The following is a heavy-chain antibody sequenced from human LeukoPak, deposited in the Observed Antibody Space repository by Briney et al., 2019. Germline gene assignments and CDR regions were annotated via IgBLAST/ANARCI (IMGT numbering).Heavy chain of an antibody. J-gene: IGHJ6*02. Sequence: GGSLRLSCAASGFIFSDYYMSWIRQAPGKGLEWVSYISSSGSTIYYADSVKGRFTISRDNAKNSLYLQMNSLRAEDTAVYYCARARIVGARMDVWGQGTTVTVSS. V-gene: IGHV3-11*01. CDR2: ISSSGSTI. D-gene: IGHD1-26*01. CDR3: ARARIVGARMDV. CDR1: GFIFSDYY.